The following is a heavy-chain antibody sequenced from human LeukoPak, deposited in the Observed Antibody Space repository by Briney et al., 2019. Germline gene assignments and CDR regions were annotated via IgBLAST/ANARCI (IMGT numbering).Heavy chain of an antibody. Sequence: GGSLRLSCAASGFTFSSYAMHWVRQAPGKGLEWVAVISYDGSNKYYADSVKGRFTISRDNSKNTLYLQMNSLRAEDTAVYYCARGWGGDTAPYFDYRGQGTLVTVSS. CDR1: GFTFSSYA. V-gene: IGHV3-30-3*01. D-gene: IGHD5-18*01. CDR3: ARGWGGDTAPYFDY. J-gene: IGHJ4*02. CDR2: ISYDGSNK.